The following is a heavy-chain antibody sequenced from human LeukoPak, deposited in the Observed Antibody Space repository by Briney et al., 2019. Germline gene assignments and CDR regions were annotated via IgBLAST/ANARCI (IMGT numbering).Heavy chain of an antibody. CDR1: GGSFSGYY. CDR2: INHSGST. D-gene: IGHD2-2*01. Sequence: SETLSLTCAVYGGSFSGYYWSWIRQPPGKGLEWIGEINHSGSTNCNPSLKSRVTISVDTSKNQFSLKLSSVTAADTAVYYCARAYPAATFDYWGQGTLVTVSS. J-gene: IGHJ4*02. CDR3: ARAYPAATFDY. V-gene: IGHV4-34*01.